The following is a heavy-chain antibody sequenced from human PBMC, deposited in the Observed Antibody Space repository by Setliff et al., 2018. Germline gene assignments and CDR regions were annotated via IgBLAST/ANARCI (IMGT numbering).Heavy chain of an antibody. V-gene: IGHV3-30*04. J-gene: IGHJ6*03. Sequence: GGSLRLSCAASGFTFSSYAMHWVRQAPGKGLEWVAVISYDGSNKYYADSVKGRFTISRDNAKNSLYLQMNSLRAEDTAVYYCARDGRTRYYYYYMDVWGKGTTVTVSS. CDR3: ARDGRTRYYYYYMDV. CDR2: ISYDGSNK. CDR1: GFTFSSYA.